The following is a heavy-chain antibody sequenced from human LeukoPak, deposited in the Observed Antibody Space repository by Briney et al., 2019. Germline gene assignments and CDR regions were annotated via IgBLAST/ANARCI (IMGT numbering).Heavy chain of an antibody. J-gene: IGHJ4*02. CDR2: IYYSGST. Sequence: SETLSLTCTVSGGSISSGGYYWSWIRQHPGKGLEWIGYIYYSGSTYYNPSLKSRVTISVDTSKNQFSLKLSSVTAADTAVYYCARETTPRYSCGRYYFDYWGQGTLVTVSS. CDR1: GGSISSGGYY. V-gene: IGHV4-31*03. CDR3: ARETTPRYSCGRYYFDY. D-gene: IGHD5-18*01.